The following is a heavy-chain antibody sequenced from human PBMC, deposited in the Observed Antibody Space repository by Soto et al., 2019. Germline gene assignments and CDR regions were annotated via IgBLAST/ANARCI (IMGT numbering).Heavy chain of an antibody. J-gene: IGHJ3*02. CDR2: VHYSGST. CDR3: AREWSAFDM. D-gene: IGHD2-15*01. V-gene: IGHV4-59*01. CDR1: GGSIGNYY. Sequence: PSETLSLTCTVSGGSIGNYYWSWIRQPPGKGLEWIGYVHYSGSTSYNPSLRSRVTVSVDTSKNQLSLKLNSVTAADAAVYYCAREWSAFDMRGQGTMVTVSS.